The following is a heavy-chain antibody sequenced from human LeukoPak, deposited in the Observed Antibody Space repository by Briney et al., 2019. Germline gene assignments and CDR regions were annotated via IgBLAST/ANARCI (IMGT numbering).Heavy chain of an antibody. CDR2: ISAYNGNT. D-gene: IGHD4-11*01. V-gene: IGHV1-18*01. CDR3: ARAPMTSVTRNWFDP. J-gene: IGHJ5*02. Sequence: GASAKVSCKASGYTFTSYGISWVRQAPGQGLEWMGWISAYNGNTNYAQKLQGRVTMTTDTSTSTAYMELRSLRSDDTAVYYCARAPMTSVTRNWFDPWGQGTLVTVSS. CDR1: GYTFTSYG.